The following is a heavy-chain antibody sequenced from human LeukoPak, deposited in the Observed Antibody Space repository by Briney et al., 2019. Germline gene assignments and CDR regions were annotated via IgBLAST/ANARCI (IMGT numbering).Heavy chain of an antibody. V-gene: IGHV3-23*01. CDR1: EFTFRSYA. D-gene: IGHD6-19*01. CDR3: ARNWVAGLFDH. J-gene: IGHJ4*02. Sequence: PGGSLRLSCAVSEFTFRSYAMTWVRQAPWKGLEWVLGISRSGDTTYHADYVKGRFTISRDNSKSTLYLQMNSLRAEDTAVYYCARNWVAGLFDHWGQGTLVTVSS. CDR2: ISRSGDTT.